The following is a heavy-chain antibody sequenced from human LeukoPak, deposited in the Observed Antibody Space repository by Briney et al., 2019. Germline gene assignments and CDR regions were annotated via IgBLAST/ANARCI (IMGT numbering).Heavy chain of an antibody. D-gene: IGHD4-11*01. CDR2: IIPFFDTS. V-gene: IGHV1-69*01. Sequence: SVKVTLTPAGGTFSTFVYNMVRQAPGQGLEWMGGIIPFFDTSSYAQTFQGRVTITADESTNTAYMELSSLSSEDTAVYFCASHENSNFSVTYWG. CDR1: GGTFSTFV. CDR3: ASHENSNFSVTY. J-gene: IGHJ4*01.